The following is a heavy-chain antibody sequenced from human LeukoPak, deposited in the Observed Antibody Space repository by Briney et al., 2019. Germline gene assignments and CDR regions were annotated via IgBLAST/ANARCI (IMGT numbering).Heavy chain of an antibody. V-gene: IGHV4-31*03. CDR2: IYYSGST. CDR1: GGSISSGGYY. J-gene: IGHJ6*04. CDR3: ARDQRYSYGTLDV. D-gene: IGHD5-18*01. Sequence: PSETLSLTCTVSGGSISSGGYYWSWIRQHPGKGLEWFGYIYYSGSTYYNPSLKSRVTISVDTSKNQFSLKLSSVTAADTAVYYCARDQRYSYGTLDVWGKGTTVTVSS.